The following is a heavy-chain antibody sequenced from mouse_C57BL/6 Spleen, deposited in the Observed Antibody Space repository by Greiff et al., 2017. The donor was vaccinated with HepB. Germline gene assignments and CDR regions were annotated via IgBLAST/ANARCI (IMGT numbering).Heavy chain of an antibody. CDR2: IYPGDGDT. D-gene: IGHD1-1*01. CDR3: ARGVYYYGSSSWFAY. Sequence: VKLQQSGAELVKPGASVKISCKASGYAFSSYWMNWVKQRPGKGLEWIGQIYPGDGDTNYNGKLKGKATLTADKSSSTAYMQLSSLPSEDSAVYFCARGVYYYGSSSWFAYWGQGTLVTVSA. CDR1: GYAFSSYW. J-gene: IGHJ3*01. V-gene: IGHV1-80*01.